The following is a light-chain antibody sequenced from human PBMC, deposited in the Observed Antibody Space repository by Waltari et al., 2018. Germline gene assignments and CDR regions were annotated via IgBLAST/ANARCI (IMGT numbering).Light chain of an antibody. CDR1: QNVGRS. J-gene: IGKJ1*01. CDR3: QHNVRLPVT. CDR2: DTS. V-gene: IGKV3-20*01. Sequence: IVLTQSPGTLYLSPGESATLSCRASQNVGRSLVWYQQKPGQAPRLLIYDTSTRATGIPDRFSGSGSGTDFSLTIARLEPEDFAVYYCQHNVRLPVTFGQGTKVEI.